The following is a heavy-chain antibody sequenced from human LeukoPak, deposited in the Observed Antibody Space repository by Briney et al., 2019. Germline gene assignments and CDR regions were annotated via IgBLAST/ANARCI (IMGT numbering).Heavy chain of an antibody. J-gene: IGHJ4*02. CDR2: ISGSGGST. CDR1: GFTLSDYA. V-gene: IGHV3-23*01. D-gene: IGHD3-22*01. CDR3: ARGLTYYYDSDGYYWAF. Sequence: PGGSLRLSCAASGFTLSDYAMTWVRQAPGKGLAWVSSISGSGGSTYYAGSVKGRFTMSRDNSQNTLHLQMNSLRAEDTAVYYCARGLTYYYDSDGYYWAFWGQGTLVTVSS.